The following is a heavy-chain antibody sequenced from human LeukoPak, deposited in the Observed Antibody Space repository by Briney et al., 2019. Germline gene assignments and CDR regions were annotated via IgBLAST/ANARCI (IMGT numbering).Heavy chain of an antibody. CDR2: IYPGDSDT. CDR1: GYTFTKYW. CDR3: ARQGFSYAFDS. V-gene: IGHV5-51*01. J-gene: IGHJ5*01. Sequence: GESLKISCKGSGYTFTKYWIGWVRQMPGKGLEWMGIIYPGDSDTRYNPSFQGQVTIPADKSISTAYLQWSSLEASDTAIYSCARQGFSYAFDSWGQGTLVTVSS. D-gene: IGHD5-18*01.